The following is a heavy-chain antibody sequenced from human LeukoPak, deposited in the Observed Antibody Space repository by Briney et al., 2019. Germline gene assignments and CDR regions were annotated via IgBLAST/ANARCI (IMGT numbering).Heavy chain of an antibody. CDR3: ARGRYSSSHTI. J-gene: IGHJ3*02. V-gene: IGHV4-61*02. D-gene: IGHD6-6*01. CDR1: GGSISSGSYY. Sequence: PSETLSLTCTVSGGSISSGSYYWSWIRQPAGKGLEWIGRIYTSGSTNYNPSLKSRVTISVDTSKNQFSLKLNSVTAADTAVYYCARGRYSSSHTIWGQGTMVTVPS. CDR2: IYTSGST.